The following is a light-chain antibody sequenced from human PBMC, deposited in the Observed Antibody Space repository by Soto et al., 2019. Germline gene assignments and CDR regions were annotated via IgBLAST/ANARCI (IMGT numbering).Light chain of an antibody. V-gene: IGKV3-20*01. J-gene: IGKJ1*01. CDR3: QHYGNSLST. Sequence: EVVLTQWPGTLSLSPGERATLSCRAIESVSSSFLTWYQQKPGQAPRLLIYRTSNRVTGIPDRFSGSGSGTDFTLTISRMEPEAFAVYFCQHYGNSLSTFGQGTKVDIK. CDR1: ESVSSSF. CDR2: RTS.